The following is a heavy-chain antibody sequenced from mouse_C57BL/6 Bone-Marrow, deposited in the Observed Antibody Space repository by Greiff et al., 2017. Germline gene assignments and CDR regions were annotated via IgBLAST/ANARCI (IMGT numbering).Heavy chain of an antibody. CDR1: GYTFTSYG. V-gene: IGHV1-81*01. CDR3: ARLTGNPLITTVGYFDY. Sequence: QVQLQQSGAELARPGASVKLSCKASGYTFTSYGISWVKQRTGQGLEWIGEIYPRSGNTYYNEKFKGKATLTADKSSSTAYMELRSLTSEDSAVYFCARLTGNPLITTVGYFDYGGQGTTLTVSS. CDR2: IYPRSGNT. J-gene: IGHJ2*01. D-gene: IGHD1-1*01.